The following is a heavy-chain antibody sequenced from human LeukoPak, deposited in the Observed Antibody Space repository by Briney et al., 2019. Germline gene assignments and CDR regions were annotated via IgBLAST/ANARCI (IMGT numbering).Heavy chain of an antibody. J-gene: IGHJ5*02. CDR3: ARAKWIQLWTWFDP. D-gene: IGHD5-18*01. CDR1: GVSFSGYY. CDR2: INHSGST. V-gene: IGHV4-34*01. Sequence: SETLSLTCAVYGVSFSGYYWSWIRQPPGKGLEWIGEINHSGSTNYNPSLKSRVTISVDTSKNQFSLKLSSVTAADTAVYYCARAKWIQLWTWFDPWGQGTLVTVSS.